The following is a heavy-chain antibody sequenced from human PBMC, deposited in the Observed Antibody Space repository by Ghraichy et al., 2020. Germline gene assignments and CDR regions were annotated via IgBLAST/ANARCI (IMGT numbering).Heavy chain of an antibody. Sequence: SETLSLTCTVSGGSISSYYWSWIRQPPGKGLEWIGYIYYSGSTNYNPSLKSRVTISVDTSKNQFSLKLSSVTAADTAVYYCARHGAYYGDHNWFDPWGQGTLVTVSS. CDR3: ARHGAYYGDHNWFDP. CDR2: IYYSGST. CDR1: GGSISSYY. D-gene: IGHD4-17*01. V-gene: IGHV4-59*08. J-gene: IGHJ5*02.